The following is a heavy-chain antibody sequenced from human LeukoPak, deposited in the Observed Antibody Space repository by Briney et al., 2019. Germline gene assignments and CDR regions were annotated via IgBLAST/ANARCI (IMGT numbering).Heavy chain of an antibody. CDR3: SKATPPRDGSNPDY. D-gene: IGHD5-24*01. CDR2: ISYDGRNK. Sequence: GGSLRLSCAASGFIFSSYGMHWVRQAPGKGLEWVAVISYDGRNKYYADSVNGRFTISRDNSKNTLYLQMNSLRAEDTALYYCSKATPPRDGSNPDYWGQGTLVTVSS. V-gene: IGHV3-30*18. CDR1: GFIFSSYG. J-gene: IGHJ4*02.